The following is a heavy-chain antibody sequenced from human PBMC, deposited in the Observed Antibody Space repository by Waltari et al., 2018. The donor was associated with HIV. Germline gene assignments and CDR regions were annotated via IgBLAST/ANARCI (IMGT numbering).Heavy chain of an antibody. D-gene: IGHD1-26*01. CDR2: IVIGDLDT. V-gene: IGHV5-51*03. J-gene: IGHJ4*01. CDR3: ARLDGGRTGYFDY. Sequence: EVQLVQSGAEVKKPGESLKISCKGSGYNFNNYWIGWVRQTPEKGLEFMGIIVIGDLDTRYSPSSQGQGPGSGDKSVSTAYLQWSSLKASDTAMYYCARLDGGRTGYFDYWGQGTLVTVS. CDR1: GYNFNNYW.